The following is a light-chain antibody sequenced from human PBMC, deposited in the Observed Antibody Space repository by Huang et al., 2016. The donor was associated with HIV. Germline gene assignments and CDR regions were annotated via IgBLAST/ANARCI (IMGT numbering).Light chain of an antibody. V-gene: IGKV1-39*01. CDR1: QSISTY. J-gene: IGKJ3*01. CDR3: QQTYSTLT. Sequence: DIQMTQSPSSLSASVGDRVTITCRASQSISTYLNWYQQKPGKAPKLLIYAASTLQSGGPSRFSGSGSGTDFTLTISSLQPGDVATYYCQQTYSTLTFGPGTKVDIK. CDR2: AAS.